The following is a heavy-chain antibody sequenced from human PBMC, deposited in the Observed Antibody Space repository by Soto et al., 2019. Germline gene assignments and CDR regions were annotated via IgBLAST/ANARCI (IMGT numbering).Heavy chain of an antibody. Sequence: TLSLPCTVSGGSVSSGGYYWSWIRQHPGKGMEWIGYIYYSGSTYYNPSLKSRVTISVDTSKNQFSLKLSSVTAAEKAVYYCASGTTMVRGVRRGPPYYFDYWGQRTLVPVSS. CDR1: GGSVSSGGYY. CDR2: IYYSGST. CDR3: ASGTTMVRGVRRGPPYYFDY. D-gene: IGHD3-10*01. V-gene: IGHV4-31*03. J-gene: IGHJ4*02.